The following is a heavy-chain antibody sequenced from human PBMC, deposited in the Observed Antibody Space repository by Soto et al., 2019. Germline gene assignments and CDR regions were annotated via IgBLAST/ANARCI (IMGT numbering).Heavy chain of an antibody. Sequence: QVQLVESGGGLVKPGGSLRLSCAASGFTFSDYYMSWIRQAPGKGLEWVSYISSSGSTIYYADSVKGRFTISRDNAKNXXYLQMNSLRAEDTAVYYCARAPDYGDYYYYYGMDVWGQGTTVTVSS. CDR1: GFTFSDYY. CDR3: ARAPDYGDYYYYYGMDV. J-gene: IGHJ6*02. V-gene: IGHV3-11*01. D-gene: IGHD4-17*01. CDR2: ISSSGSTI.